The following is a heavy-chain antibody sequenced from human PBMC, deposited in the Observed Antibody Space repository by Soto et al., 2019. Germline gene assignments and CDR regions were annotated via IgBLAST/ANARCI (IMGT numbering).Heavy chain of an antibody. CDR3: ARGRGVGATMGYYYGMDV. D-gene: IGHD1-26*01. V-gene: IGHV1-69*01. CDR1: VGTVSSYA. CDR2: IIPIFGTA. J-gene: IGHJ6*02. Sequence: VQLVQSGDEVKKPGSSVKVSCKASVGTVSSYAISWVRQAPGQWLEWLGGIIPIFGTANYAQKFQGRVTITAHESTSTAYMELSSLRSEDTAVYYCARGRGVGATMGYYYGMDVWGQGTTVTVSS.